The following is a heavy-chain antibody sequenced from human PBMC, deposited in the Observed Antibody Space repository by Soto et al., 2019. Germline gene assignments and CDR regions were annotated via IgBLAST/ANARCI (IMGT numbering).Heavy chain of an antibody. CDR2: MSSDGSNK. J-gene: IGHJ3*02. V-gene: IGHV3-30*18. CDR1: GFTFSRYG. Sequence: QVQLVESGGGVVQPGRSLRLSCAASGFTFSRYGMHWVRQAPGTGVEWVAVMSSDGSNKYYAASVKGRFTISRDNSKNTLFLQLSSLGSGDTAVYYCAKDRSGPGSYLDAFDIWGQGTMVTVSS. D-gene: IGHD3-10*01. CDR3: AKDRSGPGSYLDAFDI.